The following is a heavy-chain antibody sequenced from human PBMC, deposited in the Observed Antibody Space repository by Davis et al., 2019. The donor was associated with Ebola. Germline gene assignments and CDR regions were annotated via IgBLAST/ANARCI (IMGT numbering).Heavy chain of an antibody. CDR1: GGTFSSYA. CDR3: ARGRQWLVLDY. Sequence: SVKVSCKASGGTFSSYAISWVRQAPGQGLEWMGGIIPIFGTANYAQKFQGWVTMTRDTSISTAYMELSRLRSDDTAVYYCARGRQWLVLDYWGQGTLVTVSS. V-gene: IGHV1-69*05. J-gene: IGHJ4*02. CDR2: IIPIFGTA. D-gene: IGHD6-19*01.